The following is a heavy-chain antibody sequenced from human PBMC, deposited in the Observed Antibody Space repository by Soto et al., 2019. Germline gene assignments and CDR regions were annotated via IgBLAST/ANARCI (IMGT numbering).Heavy chain of an antibody. CDR2: INSGSSTI. CDR1: GFTFSSYS. V-gene: IGHV3-48*01. CDR3: ARPPAPDAPHR. J-gene: IGHJ5*02. Sequence: EVQLVESGGGLVQPGGSLRISCAASGFTFSSYSMNWVRQAPGKGLEWISYINSGSSTIYYADSVKGRFTISRDNAKNTRDLQMNSLRPEDPAGYSSARPPAPDAPHRWGQGSLVTVSS.